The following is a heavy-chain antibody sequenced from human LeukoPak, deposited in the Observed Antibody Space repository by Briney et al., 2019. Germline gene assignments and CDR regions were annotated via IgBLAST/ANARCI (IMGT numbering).Heavy chain of an antibody. Sequence: SETLSLTCTVSGGSISNSDYYWDWIRQPPGKGLEWIGSINYRGSTYYNPSLESRVTISVDTSKNQFSLKLSSVTAADTAVYYCAASISRWHWFDPWGQGTLVTVSS. V-gene: IGHV4-39*07. CDR2: INYRGST. CDR1: GGSISNSDYY. J-gene: IGHJ5*02. D-gene: IGHD2-2*01. CDR3: AASISRWHWFDP.